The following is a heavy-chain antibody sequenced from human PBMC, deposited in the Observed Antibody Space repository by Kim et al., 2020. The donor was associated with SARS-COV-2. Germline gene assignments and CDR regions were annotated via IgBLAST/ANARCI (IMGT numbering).Heavy chain of an antibody. V-gene: IGHV5-51*01. Sequence: YSPSFQGKVTISADKSTTTAYLQGSSLKASNTAMYYCARSAGPYDYYFDYWGQGTLVTVSS. CDR3: ARSAGPYDYYFDY. D-gene: IGHD3-16*01. J-gene: IGHJ4*02.